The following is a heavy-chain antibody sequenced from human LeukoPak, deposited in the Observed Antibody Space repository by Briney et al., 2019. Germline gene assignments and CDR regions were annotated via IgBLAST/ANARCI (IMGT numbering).Heavy chain of an antibody. CDR2: IWSDGSNQ. Sequence: PGGSLRLSCAAAGFTFNHYGKHWVRQAPGKGVQWVAVIWSDGSNQYYADSVKGRFTISRDDYGNTVYLQMNSLRPEDTGVYYCARDAQRGFDYSNSREYWGQGTPVTVST. D-gene: IGHD4-11*01. V-gene: IGHV3-33*01. J-gene: IGHJ4*02. CDR1: GFTFNHYG. CDR3: ARDAQRGFDYSNSREY.